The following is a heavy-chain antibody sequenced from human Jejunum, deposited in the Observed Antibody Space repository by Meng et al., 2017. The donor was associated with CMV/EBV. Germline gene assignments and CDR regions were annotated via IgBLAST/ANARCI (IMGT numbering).Heavy chain of an antibody. CDR2: ITGRSYTI. D-gene: IGHD5-12*01. CDR1: GLGFRDCS. J-gene: IGHJ4*02. V-gene: IGHV3-48*04. Sequence: ASGLGFRDCSMSWVRQSPGKGLEWIAYITGRSYTIYYADSVAGRFTISGDNAENSLYLQLSSLRAEDTGVYYCARVGPDSGYDFDYWGQGTLVTVSS. CDR3: ARVGPDSGYDFDY.